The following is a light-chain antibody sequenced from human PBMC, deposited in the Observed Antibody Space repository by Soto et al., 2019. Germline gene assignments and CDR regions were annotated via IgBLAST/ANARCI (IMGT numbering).Light chain of an antibody. CDR1: QSVSSN. CDR2: GAS. J-gene: IGKJ1*01. CDR3: QQYNNWPPM. Sequence: EIVLTQSPGTLSLSPGERATLSCRASQSVSSNLAWYQQKPGQAPRLLIYGASTRATGIPARFSGSGSGTEFTLTISSLQSEDFAVYYCQQYNNWPPMFGQGTK. V-gene: IGKV3-15*01.